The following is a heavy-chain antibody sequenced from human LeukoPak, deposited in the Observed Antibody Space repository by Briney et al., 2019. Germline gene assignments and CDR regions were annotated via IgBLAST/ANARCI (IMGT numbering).Heavy chain of an antibody. J-gene: IGHJ5*02. CDR1: GGSISSYY. V-gene: IGHV4-59*04. CDR2: LFYTGNT. D-gene: IGHD1-1*01. CDR3: AREKLEENWFDP. Sequence: SETLSLTCTVSGGSISSYYWSWIRQPPGKGLEWIGSLFYTGNTYYNPSLKSRLTISVDTSKNQFSLKLSSVTAADTAVYYCAREKLEENWFDPWGQGTLVTVSS.